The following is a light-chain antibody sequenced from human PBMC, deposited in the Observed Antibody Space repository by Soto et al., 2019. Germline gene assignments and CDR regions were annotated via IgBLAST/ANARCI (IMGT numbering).Light chain of an antibody. CDR1: QNVLYSSNNKNY. J-gene: IGKJ1*01. CDR3: HQYYETTWT. CDR2: WAS. V-gene: IGKV4-1*01. Sequence: DIVMTQSPDSLAVSLGERATINCKSSQNVLYSSNNKNYLAWYQQKPGQPPKLLIYWASTRESGVPDRFRGSGSGTDFTLTISSLQAEDVAVYYCHQYYETTWTFGQGTKVDIK.